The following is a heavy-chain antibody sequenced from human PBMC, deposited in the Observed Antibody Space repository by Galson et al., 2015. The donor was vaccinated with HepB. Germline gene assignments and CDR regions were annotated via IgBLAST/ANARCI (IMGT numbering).Heavy chain of an antibody. J-gene: IGHJ2*01. CDR3: ARDHSSSWSLPDWYFDL. D-gene: IGHD6-13*01. V-gene: IGHV3-48*04. Sequence: SLRLSCAASGFTFSSYSMNWVRQAPGKGLEWVSYISSSSTIYYADSVKGRFTISRDNAKNSLYLQMNSLRAEDTAVYYCARDHSSSWSLPDWYFDLWGRGTLVTVSS. CDR1: GFTFSSYS. CDR2: ISSSSTI.